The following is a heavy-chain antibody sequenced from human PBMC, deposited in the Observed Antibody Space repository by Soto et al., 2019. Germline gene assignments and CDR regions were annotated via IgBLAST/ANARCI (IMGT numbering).Heavy chain of an antibody. CDR3: GRDGFDWNYARGSWFDP. V-gene: IGHV4-59*01. CDR1: GGSISSYY. CDR2: IYYSGST. Sequence: SETLSLTCTVSGGSISSYYWSWIRQPPGKGLEWIGYIYYSGSTNYNPSLKSRVTISVDTSKNQFSLKLSSVTAADTAVYYCGRDGFDWNYARGSWFDPWGQGTLVTVSS. J-gene: IGHJ5*02. D-gene: IGHD1-7*01.